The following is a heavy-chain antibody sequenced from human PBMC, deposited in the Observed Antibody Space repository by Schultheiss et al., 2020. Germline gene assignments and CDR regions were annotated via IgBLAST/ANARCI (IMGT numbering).Heavy chain of an antibody. CDR3: ARVRYYGSGGENWFDT. D-gene: IGHD3-10*01. Sequence: SETLSLTCTVSGGSISRYYWSWIRQPPGKGLEWIGYIYYSGSTNYNPSLKSRVTISVDTSKNQFSLKLSSVTAADTAVYYCARVRYYGSGGENWFDTWGQGTLVTVSS. V-gene: IGHV4-59*01. CDR2: IYYSGST. J-gene: IGHJ5*02. CDR1: GGSISRYY.